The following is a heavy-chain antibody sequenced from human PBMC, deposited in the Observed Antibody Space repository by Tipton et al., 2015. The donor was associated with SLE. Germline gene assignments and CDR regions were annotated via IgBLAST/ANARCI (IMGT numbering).Heavy chain of an antibody. J-gene: IGHJ5*02. CDR2: IRGTGGRT. CDR3: ARYTVGTMEDP. CDR1: GFNFNDYS. Sequence: SLRLSCAASGFNFNDYSLNWVHQAPGKGLEWVSTIRGTGGRTFYADSVKGRFTISRDKSKDTLYLQMNNLTVDDTAVYYCARYTVGTMEDPWGQGILVTVSS. D-gene: IGHD1-1*01. V-gene: IGHV3-23*01.